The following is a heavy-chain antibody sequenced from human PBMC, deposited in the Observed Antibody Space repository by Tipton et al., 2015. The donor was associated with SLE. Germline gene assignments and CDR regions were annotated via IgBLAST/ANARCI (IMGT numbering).Heavy chain of an antibody. J-gene: IGHJ4*02. CDR2: ISSSGSTI. CDR3: AKDLQSFNSRWDPFDY. Sequence: SLRLFCAASGFTFSDYYMSWIRQAPGKGLEWVSYISSSGSTIYYADSVKGRFTISRDDSKNTVSLQMNSLRVEDTAVYFCAKDLQSFNSRWDPFDYWGQGTLVTVSS. V-gene: IGHV3-11*01. D-gene: IGHD6-13*01. CDR1: GFTFSDYY.